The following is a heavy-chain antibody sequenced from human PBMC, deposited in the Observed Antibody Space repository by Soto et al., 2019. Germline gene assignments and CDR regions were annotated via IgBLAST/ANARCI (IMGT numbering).Heavy chain of an antibody. CDR2: IYHSGST. V-gene: IGHV4-30-2*01. CDR1: GGSISSGGYS. D-gene: IGHD6-6*01. Sequence: KPSETLSLTCAVSGGSISSGGYSWSWIRQPPGKGLEWIGYIYHSGSTYYNPSLKSRVTISVDRSKDQFSLKLSSVTAADTAVYYCARESIAARLRWFDPWGQGTLVTVSS. J-gene: IGHJ5*02. CDR3: ARESIAARLRWFDP.